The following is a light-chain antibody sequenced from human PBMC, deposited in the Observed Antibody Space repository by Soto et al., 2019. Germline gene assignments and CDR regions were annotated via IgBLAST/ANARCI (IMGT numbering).Light chain of an antibody. CDR2: RVS. V-gene: IGKV3-20*01. J-gene: IGKJ4*01. CDR1: QSVSNRY. Sequence: EVVLTQSPGTLSLSPGEGATLSCRASQSVSNRYFAWYQQKPGQAPRLLIYRVSSRATGIPDRFSGSGSGTDVTLTISRLEPEDCAVYYCQQYGNVPLTFGGGTKVDIK. CDR3: QQYGNVPLT.